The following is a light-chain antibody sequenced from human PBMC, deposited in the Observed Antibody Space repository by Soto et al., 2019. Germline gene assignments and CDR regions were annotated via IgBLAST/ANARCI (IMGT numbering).Light chain of an antibody. CDR1: EDSSTW. Sequence: IQLTQSPSSVSASVGDRVTITCRFGEDSSTWIAGYQQKPGKAPKLLIYAGSSLQSGVTSRFSGSGSGTDYTLTTSSLQPDDFATYYCQHADSFPLFTFGQGTRLEI. CDR2: AGS. V-gene: IGKV1-12*01. J-gene: IGKJ5*01. CDR3: QHADSFPLFT.